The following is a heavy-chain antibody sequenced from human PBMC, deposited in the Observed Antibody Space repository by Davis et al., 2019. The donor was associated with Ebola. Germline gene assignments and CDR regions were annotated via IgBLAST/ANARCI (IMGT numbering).Heavy chain of an antibody. D-gene: IGHD3-10*01. CDR1: GDSISSSNW. Sequence: SETLSLTCAVSGDSISSSNWWSWVRQPPGKGLEWIGEISQSGSTNYNPSLKSRVTISVDRSKNQFSLKLSSVTAADTAVYYCARRRGYFDYWGQGTLVTVSS. CDR2: ISQSGST. CDR3: ARRRGYFDY. V-gene: IGHV4-4*02. J-gene: IGHJ4*02.